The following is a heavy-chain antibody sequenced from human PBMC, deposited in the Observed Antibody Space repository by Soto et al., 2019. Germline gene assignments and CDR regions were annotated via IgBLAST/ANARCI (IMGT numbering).Heavy chain of an antibody. J-gene: IGHJ4*02. CDR3: ATSTGAPGNY. V-gene: IGHV3-7*01. CDR2: IKQDGSHK. D-gene: IGHD1-26*01. Sequence: EVQLVESGGGLVQPGGSLRLSCVASGFTFSSFWMSWARQAPGKGLEWVANIKQDGSHKYYVPSVKGRFTISRDNAKNSLYLQMNSRRAEDAAVYYCATSTGAPGNYWGQGTLVTVSS. CDR1: GFTFSSFW.